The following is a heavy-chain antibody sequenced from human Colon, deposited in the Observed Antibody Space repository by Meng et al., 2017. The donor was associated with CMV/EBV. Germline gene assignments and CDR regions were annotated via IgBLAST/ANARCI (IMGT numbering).Heavy chain of an antibody. CDR1: GDYINSYY. V-gene: IGHV4-59*01. D-gene: IGHD3-3*01. J-gene: IGHJ6*02. CDR2: VYHTGST. CDR3: ASHDFWSGLTVDV. Sequence: GSLRLSCTVSGDYINSYYWSWIRQSPGKALEWIGYVYHTGSTTYNPSLGSRVTMSLDKSNNDFSLNLHSVTAADTAVYYCASHDFWSGLTVDVWGQGTTVTVSS.